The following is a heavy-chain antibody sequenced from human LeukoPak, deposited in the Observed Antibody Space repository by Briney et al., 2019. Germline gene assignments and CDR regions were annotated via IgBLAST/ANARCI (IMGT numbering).Heavy chain of an antibody. CDR1: GFTFNSYG. J-gene: IGHJ4*02. V-gene: IGHV3-72*01. D-gene: IGHD3-3*01. Sequence: GGSLRLSCAASGFTFNSYGMHWVRQAPGKGLEWVGRTRNKANSYTTEYAASVKGRFTISRDDSKNSLYLQMNSLKTEDTAVYYCARGPYYDFWSGYRHRQYYFDYWGQGTLVTVSS. CDR3: ARGPYYDFWSGYRHRQYYFDY. CDR2: TRNKANSYTT.